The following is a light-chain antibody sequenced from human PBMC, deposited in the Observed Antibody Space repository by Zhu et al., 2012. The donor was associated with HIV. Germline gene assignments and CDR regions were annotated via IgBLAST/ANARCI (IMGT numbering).Light chain of an antibody. CDR2: GAS. CDR1: QSVSSSD. J-gene: IGKJ4*01. Sequence: EIVLTQSPGTLSLSPGDTATLSCRASQSVSSSDLAWFQQRPGQAPRLLIYGASSRATDIPDRFSGSGSGTDFTLTISRLEPEDFAVYYCRHYGTSPPLTFGGGTKVE. CDR3: RHYGTSPPLT. V-gene: IGKV3-20*01.